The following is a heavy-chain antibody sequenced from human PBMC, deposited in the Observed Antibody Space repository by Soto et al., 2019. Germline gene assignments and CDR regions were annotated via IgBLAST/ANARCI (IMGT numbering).Heavy chain of an antibody. Sequence: GSLRLSCAASGFTFSSYNMNWVRQAPGKGLEWVSSISSSSDYIYYADSVKGRFTISRNNAKNSLYLQMNSLRAEDSAVYYCARDHSRRLTSTSCIDYWGQGTLLTVSS. D-gene: IGHD2-2*01. CDR3: ARDHSRRLTSTSCIDY. V-gene: IGHV3-21*01. CDR2: ISSSSDYI. J-gene: IGHJ4*02. CDR1: GFTFSSYN.